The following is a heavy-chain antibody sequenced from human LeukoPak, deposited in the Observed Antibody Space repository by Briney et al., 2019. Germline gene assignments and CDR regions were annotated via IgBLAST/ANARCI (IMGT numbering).Heavy chain of an antibody. Sequence: GGSLRLSCAASGFTFDDYAMPWVRQAPGKGLEWVSGISWNSGSIGYADSVKGRFTISRDNAKNSLYLQMNSLRADDTAVYYCARDICSGIGCYPRAPFDYWGQGTLVTVSS. V-gene: IGHV3-9*01. J-gene: IGHJ4*02. CDR2: ISWNSGSI. CDR1: GFTFDDYA. CDR3: ARDICSGIGCYPRAPFDY. D-gene: IGHD2-15*01.